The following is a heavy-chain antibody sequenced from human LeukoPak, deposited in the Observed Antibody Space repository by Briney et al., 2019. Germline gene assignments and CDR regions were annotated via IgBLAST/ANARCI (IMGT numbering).Heavy chain of an antibody. CDR2: ISGSDGST. CDR1: GFTFRSYA. D-gene: IGHD1-26*01. V-gene: IGHV3-23*01. CDR3: APKVAEWELPIESFQH. Sequence: PGGALRLACAAYGFTFRSYARSWVRQAPGKGVEWVSAISGSDGSTYYADSVTVQFTISRDYSKHPLYLQMNPMRTEDTAVYSCAPKVAEWELPIESFQHWGQGTLVTVSS. J-gene: IGHJ1*01.